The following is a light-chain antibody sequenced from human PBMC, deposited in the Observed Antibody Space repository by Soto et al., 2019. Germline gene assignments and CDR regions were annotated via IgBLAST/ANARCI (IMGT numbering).Light chain of an antibody. CDR1: QYISSY. CDR2: AAS. V-gene: IGKV1-9*01. CDR3: QHYNSYSEA. Sequence: DIQMTQSPSSLSASVGDRVTITCRASQYISSYLNWYQQKPGKAPKLLIYAASTLQSGVPSRFSGSGSGTEFTLTISSLQPDDFATYYCQHYNSYSEAFGQGTKVDIK. J-gene: IGKJ1*01.